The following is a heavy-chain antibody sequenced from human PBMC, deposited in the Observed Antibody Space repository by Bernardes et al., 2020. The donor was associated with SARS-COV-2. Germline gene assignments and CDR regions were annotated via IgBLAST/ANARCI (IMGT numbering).Heavy chain of an antibody. CDR1: GFTFTNYA. CDR2: IGGSGSNT. Sequence: GGSLRLSCAASGFTFTNYAMSWVRQAPGKGLQWASAIGGSGSNTYYADSVWGRFTISRDNSKNTLYLQMNSLRADDTAVYYCTKPHVSLYGDNDYWGQGTLVTVSS. J-gene: IGHJ4*02. CDR3: TKPHVSLYGDNDY. D-gene: IGHD4-17*01. V-gene: IGHV3-23*01.